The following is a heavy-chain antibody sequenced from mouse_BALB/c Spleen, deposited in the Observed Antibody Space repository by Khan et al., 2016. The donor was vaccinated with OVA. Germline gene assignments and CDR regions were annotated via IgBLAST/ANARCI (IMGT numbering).Heavy chain of an antibody. J-gene: IGHJ3*01. D-gene: IGHD2-14*01. Sequence: EVQLQESGPSLVKPSQTLSLTCSVTGDSITTGYWNWIRKFPGNKLEYMGYIIYTGYTYYNPTPKSRISLTRHTPNNQYYLQLNSVTDEDTATYYCARSTYRYAFVYWGQGTLVTVSA. CDR2: IIYTGYT. V-gene: IGHV3-8*02. CDR3: ARSTYRYAFVY. CDR1: GDSITTGY.